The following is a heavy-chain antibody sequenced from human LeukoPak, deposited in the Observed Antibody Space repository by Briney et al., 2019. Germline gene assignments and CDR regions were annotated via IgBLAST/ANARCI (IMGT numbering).Heavy chain of an antibody. CDR3: VVVVEPPDSDGFDV. J-gene: IGHJ3*01. CDR1: GLSVSSNN. Sequence: GGSLRLSCAASGLSVSSNNMHWVRQAPGGGLVWVSLINADGSTATYADSVKGRFTISRDNARNTLSLQMNSLTIEDTAVYYCVVVVEPPDSDGFDVWGQGTMITVSS. V-gene: IGHV3-74*01. CDR2: INADGSTA. D-gene: IGHD1-14*01.